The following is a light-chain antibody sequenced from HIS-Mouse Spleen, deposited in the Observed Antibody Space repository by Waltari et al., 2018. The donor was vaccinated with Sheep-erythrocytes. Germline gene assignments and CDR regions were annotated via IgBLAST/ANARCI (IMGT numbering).Light chain of an antibody. J-gene: IGLJ3*02. CDR3: CSYAGSSTPWV. Sequence: QSALTQPRSVSGSPGQSVTISCTGTSSDVGRYHLVSWYQQHPGKAPKLMIYEGSKRPSGVSNRFSGSKSGNTASLTISGLQAEDEADYYCCSYAGSSTPWVFGGGTKLTVL. CDR1: SSDVGRYHL. CDR2: EGS. V-gene: IGLV2-23*01.